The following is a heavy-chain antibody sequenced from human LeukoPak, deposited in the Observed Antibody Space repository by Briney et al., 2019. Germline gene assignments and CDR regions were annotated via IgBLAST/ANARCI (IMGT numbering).Heavy chain of an antibody. V-gene: IGHV3-33*06. CDR1: GFTFSSYG. CDR2: IWYDGSNK. D-gene: IGHD3-22*01. CDR3: AKDINYDSSGYFIDY. J-gene: IGHJ4*02. Sequence: GRSLRLSCAASGFTFSSYGMHWVRQAPGKGLEGVAVIWYDGSNKYYADSVKGRFTISRDNSKNTLYLQMNSLRAEDTAVYYCAKDINYDSSGYFIDYWGQGTLVTVSS.